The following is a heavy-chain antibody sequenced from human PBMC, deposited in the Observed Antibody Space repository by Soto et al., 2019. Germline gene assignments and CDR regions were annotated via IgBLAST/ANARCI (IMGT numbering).Heavy chain of an antibody. CDR2: IYYSGST. CDR3: ARGPASRDFWSGYYYHYYYGMDV. V-gene: IGHV4-31*03. D-gene: IGHD3-3*01. CDR1: GGSISSGGYY. J-gene: IGHJ6*02. Sequence: SETLSLTCTVSGGSISSGGYYWSWIRQHPGKGLEWIGYIYYSGSTYYNPSLKSRVTISVDTSKNQFSLKLSSVTAADTAVYYCARGPASRDFWSGYYYHYYYGMDVWGQGATVTVSS.